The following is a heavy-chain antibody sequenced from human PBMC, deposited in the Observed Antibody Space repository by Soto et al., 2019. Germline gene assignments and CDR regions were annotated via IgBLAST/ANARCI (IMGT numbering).Heavy chain of an antibody. V-gene: IGHV4-59*01. Sequence: SETLSLTCTVSGGSISSYYWSWIRQPPGKGLEWIGYIYYSGSTNYNPSLKSRVTISVDTSKNQFSLKLSSVTAADTALYYCARGGHYDGVSYHPVGFDYWGQGTQVTVSS. CDR3: ARGGHYDGVSYHPVGFDY. CDR2: IYYSGST. D-gene: IGHD3-16*01. J-gene: IGHJ4*02. CDR1: GGSISSYY.